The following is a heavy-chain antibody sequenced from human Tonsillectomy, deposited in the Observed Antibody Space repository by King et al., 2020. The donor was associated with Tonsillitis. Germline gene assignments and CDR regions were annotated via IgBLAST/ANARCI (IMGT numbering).Heavy chain of an antibody. D-gene: IGHD6-19*01. CDR1: GFTFSSYW. Sequence: EVQLVESAGGLVQPGGSLRLSCAASGFTFSSYWMHWVRQGPGKGLVWVSRIKSDGSTTSYADSVKGRFTIFRDNAKNTLYLQMNSLRAEYTAVYYCARAGGSGWYGMDVWGQGTTVTVSS. CDR3: ARAGGSGWYGMDV. J-gene: IGHJ6*02. CDR2: IKSDGSTT. V-gene: IGHV3-74*01.